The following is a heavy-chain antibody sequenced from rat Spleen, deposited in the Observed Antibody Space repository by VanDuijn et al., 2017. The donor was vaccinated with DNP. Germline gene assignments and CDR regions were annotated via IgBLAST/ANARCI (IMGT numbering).Heavy chain of an antibody. Sequence: EVQLVESGGGLVQPGRSLKLSCAASGFTFSNYDMAWVRQAPTKGLEWVASISTSGGSTYYRDSVKGRFTVSRDNAKNTLYLRLNSLRSEDTATYYCASGFGWFAYWGQGTLVTVSS. J-gene: IGHJ3*01. CDR2: ISTSGGST. D-gene: IGHD4-1*01. V-gene: IGHV5S13*01. CDR3: ASGFGWFAY. CDR1: GFTFSNYD.